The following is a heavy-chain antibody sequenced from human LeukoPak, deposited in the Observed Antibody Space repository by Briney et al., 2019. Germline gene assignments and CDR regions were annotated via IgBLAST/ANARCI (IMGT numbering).Heavy chain of an antibody. D-gene: IGHD3-10*01. V-gene: IGHV3-7*01. Sequence: GGSLKLSCAASGFSFSSYWMTWVRQAPGKGPEWVANIKQDGIEKYSVDSVKGRFTISRDNAKNSVYLQMNSLRAEDTALYYCARLSAYYYGSYFYYYMDVWGKGTTVTVSS. CDR1: GFSFSSYW. J-gene: IGHJ6*03. CDR3: ARLSAYYYGSYFYYYMDV. CDR2: IKQDGIEK.